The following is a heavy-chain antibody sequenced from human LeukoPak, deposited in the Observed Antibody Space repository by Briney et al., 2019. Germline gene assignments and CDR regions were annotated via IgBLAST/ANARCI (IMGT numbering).Heavy chain of an antibody. CDR3: ARDLRSSPLNYDFWSGYYTGGFDY. CDR2: IKQDGSEK. J-gene: IGHJ4*02. V-gene: IGHV3-7*01. D-gene: IGHD3-3*01. Sequence: GGSLRLSCAASGFTFSSYWMSWVRQAPGKGLEWVANIKQDGSEKYYVDSVKGRFTISRDNAKNSLYLQMNSLRAEDTAVYYCARDLRSSPLNYDFWSGYYTGGFDYWGQGTLVTVSS. CDR1: GFTFSSYW.